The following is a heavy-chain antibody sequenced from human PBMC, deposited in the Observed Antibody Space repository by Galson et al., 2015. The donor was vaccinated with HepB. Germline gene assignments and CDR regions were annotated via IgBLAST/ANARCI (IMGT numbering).Heavy chain of an antibody. CDR2: VSLDDGRNK. J-gene: IGHJ2*01. Sequence: SLRLSCAASGFSFSSYGMHWVRQAPGKGLEWVAVVSLDDGRNKYYADSVKGRFTISRDNFRSTVYLQMNSLRAEDTGLYYCAKNGEGDNWFFDLWGRGTLVTVSS. CDR3: AKNGEGDNWFFDL. CDR1: GFSFSSYG. V-gene: IGHV3-30*18. D-gene: IGHD3-16*01.